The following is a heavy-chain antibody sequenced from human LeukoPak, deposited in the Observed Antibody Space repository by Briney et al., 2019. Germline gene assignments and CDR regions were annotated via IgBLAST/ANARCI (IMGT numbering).Heavy chain of an antibody. CDR3: ARHPTVTTRTGVRGFGYY. J-gene: IGHJ4*02. V-gene: IGHV4-34*01. Sequence: KPSETLSLTCAVYGGSFSGYYWSWIRQPPGKGLEWIGEINHSENTNYNPSLKSRVTISVDTSKNQFSLKLSSVTAADTAVYYCARHPTVTTRTGVRGFGYYWGQGTLVTVSS. D-gene: IGHD4-17*01. CDR2: INHSENT. CDR1: GGSFSGYY.